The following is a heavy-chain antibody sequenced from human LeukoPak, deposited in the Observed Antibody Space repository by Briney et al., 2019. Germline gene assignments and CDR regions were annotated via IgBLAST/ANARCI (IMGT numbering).Heavy chain of an antibody. Sequence: GRSLRLSCAASGFTFSSYAMHWVRQAPGKGLEWVAVISYDGSNKYYADSVEGRFTISRDNSKNTLYLQMNSLRAEDTAVYYCAREGYCSSTSCYKTGLDYWGQGTLVTVS. CDR3: AREGYCSSTSCYKTGLDY. D-gene: IGHD2-2*02. CDR1: GFTFSSYA. V-gene: IGHV3-30-3*01. CDR2: ISYDGSNK. J-gene: IGHJ4*02.